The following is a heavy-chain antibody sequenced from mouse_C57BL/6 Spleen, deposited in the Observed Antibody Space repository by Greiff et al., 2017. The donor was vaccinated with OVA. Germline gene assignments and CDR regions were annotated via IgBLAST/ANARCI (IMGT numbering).Heavy chain of an antibody. CDR2: ISYDGSN. D-gene: IGHD1-1*02. V-gene: IGHV3-6*01. CDR3: ARDGGTDWYFDV. CDR1: GYSITSGYY. Sequence: EVKLMESGPGLVKPSQSLSLTCSVTGYSITSGYYWNWIRQFPGNKLEWMGYISYDGSNNYNPSLKNRISITRDTSKNQFFLKLNSVTTEDTATYYCARDGGTDWYFDVWGTGTTVTVSS. J-gene: IGHJ1*03.